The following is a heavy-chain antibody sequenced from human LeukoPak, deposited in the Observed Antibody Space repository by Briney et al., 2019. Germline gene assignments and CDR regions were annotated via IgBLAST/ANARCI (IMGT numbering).Heavy chain of an antibody. D-gene: IGHD3-22*01. CDR3: ARSYYASSGYYSLGVLDI. CDR2: IYPGDSDT. CDR1: GYDFTFYW. V-gene: IGHV5-51*01. Sequence: GESVKISCKGSGYDFTFYWVAWVRQMPGKGLEWMGIIYPGDSDTRYSPSFQGQVTISADKSISTAYLQWNSLKASDTAMYYCARSYYASSGYYSLGVLDIWGQGTVVTVSS. J-gene: IGHJ3*02.